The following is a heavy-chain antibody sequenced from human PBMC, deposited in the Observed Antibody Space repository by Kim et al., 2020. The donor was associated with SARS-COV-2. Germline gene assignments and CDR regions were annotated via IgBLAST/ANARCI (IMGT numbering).Heavy chain of an antibody. D-gene: IGHD2-15*01. J-gene: IGHJ4*02. CDR3: AVKSSGGSY. CDR2: INHSGST. CDR1: GGSFSGYY. Sequence: SETLSLTCAVYGGSFSGYYWSWIRQPPGKGLEWIGEINHSGSTNYNPSLKSRVTISVDTSKNQFSLKLSSVTAADTAVYYCAVKSSGGSYWGQGTLVTVSS. V-gene: IGHV4-34*01.